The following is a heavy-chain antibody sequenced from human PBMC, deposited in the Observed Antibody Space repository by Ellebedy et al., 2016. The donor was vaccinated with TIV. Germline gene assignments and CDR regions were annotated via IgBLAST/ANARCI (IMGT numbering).Heavy chain of an antibody. CDR1: GFIFSDYA. V-gene: IGHV3-11*01. J-gene: IGHJ5*02. CDR3: ARDARFIDHQHNWFDP. Sequence: GGSLRLSCAASGFIFSDYAMSWIRQAPGKGLEWVSYISNSDSSIFYADSVRGRFTISRDNAKNLLYLQMKSLRAEDTAVYYCARDARFIDHQHNWFDPWGQGTLVTVSS. D-gene: IGHD2-2*01. CDR2: ISNSDSSI.